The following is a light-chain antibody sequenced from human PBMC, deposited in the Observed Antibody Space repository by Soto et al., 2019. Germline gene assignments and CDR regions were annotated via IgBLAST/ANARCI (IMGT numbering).Light chain of an antibody. V-gene: IGKV3-15*01. CDR3: HQYNDWPRFT. CDR1: QRFSTD. J-gene: IGKJ3*01. CDR2: GAS. Sequence: EIVMTQSPATLSVSPGERATLSCRASQRFSTDLAWYQQKPGQAPRRLIYGASTRATGIPARFSGSGSGTEFTLTINSLQSEDLAIYYCHQYNDWPRFTFGPGTKVEIK.